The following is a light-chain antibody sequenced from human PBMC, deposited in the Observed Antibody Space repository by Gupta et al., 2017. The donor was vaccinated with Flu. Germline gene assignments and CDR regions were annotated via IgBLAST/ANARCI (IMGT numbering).Light chain of an antibody. J-gene: IGKJ1*01. CDR1: QSVRSTD. CDR3: HHESCSPRA. V-gene: IGKV3-20*01. CDR2: GAS. Sequence: EILLTQSPGTLSLSPGERATLSCRARQSVRSTDLAWYQQKPGQAPRLLIHGASSRATGIPDRFSGSGSGTEFTLTISRREPEDFAVYYCHHESCSPRAFGQGTKVEIK.